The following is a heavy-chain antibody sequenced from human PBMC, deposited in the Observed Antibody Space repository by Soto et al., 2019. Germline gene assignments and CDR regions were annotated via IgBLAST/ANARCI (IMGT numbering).Heavy chain of an antibody. V-gene: IGHV1-69*08. CDR1: RGTFSSYT. J-gene: IGHJ3*01. CDR3: AREGERVVVVPAAMRDDAFDV. D-gene: IGHD2-2*01. CDR2: IFPLLGVT. Sequence: QVQLVQSGAEVKKPGSSVKVSCKVSRGTFSSYTISWVRQAPGQGLEWMGRIFPLLGVTNFAQKFQGRLTITADKSTSTVYMELSSLRSDDTGVFHCAREGERVVVVPAAMRDDAFDVWGQGTMVTVSS.